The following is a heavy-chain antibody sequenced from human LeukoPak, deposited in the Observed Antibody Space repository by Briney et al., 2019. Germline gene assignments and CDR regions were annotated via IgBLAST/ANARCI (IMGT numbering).Heavy chain of an antibody. CDR1: GGSISSYY. V-gene: IGHV4-4*07. Sequence: KPSETLSLTCTVSGGSISSYYWSWIRQPAGKGLEWIGRIYTSGSTNYNPSLKSRVTMSVDTSKNQFSLKLSSVTAADTAVYYCARMSSHCSGGSCYAVFDYWGQGTLVTVSS. CDR3: ARMSSHCSGGSCYAVFDY. D-gene: IGHD2-15*01. CDR2: IYTSGST. J-gene: IGHJ4*02.